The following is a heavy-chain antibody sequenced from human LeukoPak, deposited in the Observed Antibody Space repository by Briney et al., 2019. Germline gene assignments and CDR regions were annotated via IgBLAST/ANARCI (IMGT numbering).Heavy chain of an antibody. J-gene: IGHJ4*02. CDR2: ISAYNGNT. CDR1: GYTFTSYG. Sequence: ASVKVSCKASGYTFTSYGISWVRQAPGQGLEWMGWISAYNGNTNYAQKLQGRVIMTTDTSTSTAYMELRSLRSDDTAVYYCARDAGRISGWPSDYWGQGTLVTVSS. CDR3: ARDAGRISGWPSDY. V-gene: IGHV1-18*01. D-gene: IGHD6-19*01.